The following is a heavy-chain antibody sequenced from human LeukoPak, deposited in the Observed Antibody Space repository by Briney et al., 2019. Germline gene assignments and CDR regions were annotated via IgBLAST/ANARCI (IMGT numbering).Heavy chain of an antibody. V-gene: IGHV3-21*01. CDR2: ISSSSSYI. Sequence: GGSLRLSCAASGFTFSSYSMNWVRQAPGKGLEWVSSISSSSSYIYYADSVKGRFTISRDNAKNSLYLQMNSLRAEDTAVYYCARSRNYGSGSYYLFDYWGQGTLVTVPS. CDR1: GFTFSSYS. D-gene: IGHD3-10*01. J-gene: IGHJ4*02. CDR3: ARSRNYGSGSYYLFDY.